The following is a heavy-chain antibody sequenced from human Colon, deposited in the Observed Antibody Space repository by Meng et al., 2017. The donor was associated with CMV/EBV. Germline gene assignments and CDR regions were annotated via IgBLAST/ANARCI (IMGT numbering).Heavy chain of an antibody. CDR1: VYKFRSSS. V-gene: IGHV1-46*01. CDR3: ARDNSNWSTDF. CDR2: FDPRGDST. J-gene: IGHJ4*02. D-gene: IGHD4-11*01. Sequence: SCQTSVYKFRSSSMPWMRQAPGPGLEWMGIFDPRGDSTNYAEIFVDRFTMTADMSTNTMHMELSSLRSDDTAVYYCARDNSNWSTDFWGQGTLVTVSS.